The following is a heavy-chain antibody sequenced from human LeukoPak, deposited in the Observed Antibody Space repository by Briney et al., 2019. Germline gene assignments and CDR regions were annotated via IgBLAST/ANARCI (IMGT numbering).Heavy chain of an antibody. CDR2: IIPIFGTA. V-gene: IGHV1-69*01. CDR1: GGTFSSYA. J-gene: IGHJ5*02. D-gene: IGHD1-1*01. Sequence: SVKVFCKASGGTFSSYAISWVRQAPGQGLEWMGGIIPIFGTANYAQKFQGRVTITADESTSTAYMELSSLRSEDTAVYYCARPNPPPRDWNDVGWFDPWGQGTLVTVSS. CDR3: ARPNPPPRDWNDVGWFDP.